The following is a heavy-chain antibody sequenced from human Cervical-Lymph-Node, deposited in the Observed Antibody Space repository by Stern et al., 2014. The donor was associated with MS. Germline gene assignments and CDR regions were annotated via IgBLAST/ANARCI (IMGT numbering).Heavy chain of an antibody. D-gene: IGHD6-19*01. CDR3: ARGDTSGWYFFDF. CDR2: IYPGDSDS. Sequence: VQLVQSGAEVKKPGESLKISCKTSGYTFDKYWIGWERQTTGKGQEWVGIIYPGDSDSRYSPSFQGHVIISVDKSITTAYLQWSSLWASDTAIYYCARGDTSGWYFFDFWGQGTPVTVSS. CDR1: GYTFDKYW. J-gene: IGHJ4*02. V-gene: IGHV5-51*03.